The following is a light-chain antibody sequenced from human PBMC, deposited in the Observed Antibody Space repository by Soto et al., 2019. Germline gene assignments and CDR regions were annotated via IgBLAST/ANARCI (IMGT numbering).Light chain of an antibody. J-gene: IGLJ2*01. CDR2: YDS. Sequence: SYVLTQAPSVSVAPGKTATITCGGNHIGRKSVHWYQQKPGQAPVLVIYYDSDRPSGIPERFSGSNSGSTPTLTISRVEAGDEADYYCQVWDIGSGVAFGGGTKLTVL. V-gene: IGLV3-21*04. CDR1: HIGRKS. CDR3: QVWDIGSGVA.